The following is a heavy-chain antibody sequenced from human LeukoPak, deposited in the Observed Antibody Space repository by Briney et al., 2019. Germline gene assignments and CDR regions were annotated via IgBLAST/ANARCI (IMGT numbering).Heavy chain of an antibody. Sequence: GGSLRLSCAASGFSVSSNYMSWVRQAPGKGLELVSVIYSGGSTDYADSVKGRFTISRDNSKNTLYLQMNSLRAEDTAVYYCARGDYYDSSGLDYWGQGTLVTVS. CDR2: IYSGGST. CDR3: ARGDYYDSSGLDY. CDR1: GFSVSSNY. J-gene: IGHJ4*02. V-gene: IGHV3-53*01. D-gene: IGHD3-22*01.